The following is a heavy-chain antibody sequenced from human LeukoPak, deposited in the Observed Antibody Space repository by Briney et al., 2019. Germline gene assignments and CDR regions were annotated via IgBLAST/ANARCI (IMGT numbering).Heavy chain of an antibody. CDR1: GYTLTELS. CDR3: ATDPVGYCSSDSCYSVDY. Sequence: ASVKVSCKVSGYTLTELSIYWVRQAPGKGLEWMGGFNPGDGEKIYVEKFQGRVTMTEDTSIDTVYMELSGLRSEDTAMYYCATDPVGYCSSDSCYSVDYWGQGTLVTVSS. V-gene: IGHV1-24*01. CDR2: FNPGDGEK. J-gene: IGHJ4*02. D-gene: IGHD2-15*01.